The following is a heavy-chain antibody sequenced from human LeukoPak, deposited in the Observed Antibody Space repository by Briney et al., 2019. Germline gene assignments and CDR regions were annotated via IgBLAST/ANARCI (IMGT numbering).Heavy chain of an antibody. V-gene: IGHV4-59*07. J-gene: IGHJ4*02. CDR3: ARSHGLY. CDR1: ADSFSGYL. Sequence: SDTLSLTCTVSADSFSGYLWAWIRQPPGKGLEWIGYVSDSGSTNYNPSLKSRPSISLDTAKNQFSLKLRSVTAADTAVYYCARSHGLYWGQGTLVTVSS. CDR2: VSDSGST.